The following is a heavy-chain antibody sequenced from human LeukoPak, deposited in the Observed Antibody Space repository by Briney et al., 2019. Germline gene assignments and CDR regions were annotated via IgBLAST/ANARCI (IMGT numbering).Heavy chain of an antibody. J-gene: IGHJ4*02. CDR1: GFTFRSYS. CDR3: ASGGRYSYVSLFDY. Sequence: PGGSLRLSCAASGFTFRSYSMTWVRQAPGKGLEWVSSISSSSSYIYYADSVKGRFTISRDNAKNSLYLQMNSLRAEDTAVYYCASGGRYSYVSLFDYWGQGTLVTVSS. D-gene: IGHD5-18*01. V-gene: IGHV3-21*01. CDR2: ISSSSSYI.